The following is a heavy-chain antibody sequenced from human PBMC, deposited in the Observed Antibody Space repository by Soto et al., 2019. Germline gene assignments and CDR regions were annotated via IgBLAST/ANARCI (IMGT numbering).Heavy chain of an antibody. CDR3: ARASRYCSSTSCLDY. J-gene: IGHJ4*02. CDR1: GYTFTGYY. Sequence: ASVKVSCKASGYTFTGYYMHWVRQAPGQGLEWMGWINPNSGGTNYAQKFQGWVTMTRDTSISTAYMELSRLRSDDTAVYYCARASRYCSSTSCLDYWGQGTLVTV. CDR2: INPNSGGT. V-gene: IGHV1-2*04. D-gene: IGHD2-2*01.